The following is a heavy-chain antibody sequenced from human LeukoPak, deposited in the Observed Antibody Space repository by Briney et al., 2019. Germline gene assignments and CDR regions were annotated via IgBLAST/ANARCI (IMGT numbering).Heavy chain of an antibody. CDR2: ISSSSSYI. CDR3: AKEGDFYDILTDY. D-gene: IGHD3-9*01. V-gene: IGHV3-21*04. CDR1: GFTYSSYG. J-gene: IGHJ4*02. Sequence: PGGSLRLSCAASGFTYSSYGMNWVRQAPGQGLEWVSSISSSSSYIYYADSVKGRFTISRDNAKNSLYLQMNSLRAEDTAVYYCAKEGDFYDILTDYWGQGTLVTVSS.